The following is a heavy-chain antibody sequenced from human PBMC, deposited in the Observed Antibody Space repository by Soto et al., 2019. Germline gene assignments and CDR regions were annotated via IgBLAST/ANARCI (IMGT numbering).Heavy chain of an antibody. CDR2: ISAYNGNT. CDR1: AYTFTSYG. V-gene: IGHV1-18*01. D-gene: IGHD3-3*01. Sequence: XSVKVSFKASAYTFTSYGISLVRHAPGQGLEWMGWISAYNGNTNYAQKLQGRVTMTTDTSTSTAYMELRSLRSDDTAVYYCARGKEDFNDAFDIWGQGTMVTVSS. J-gene: IGHJ3*02. CDR3: ARGKEDFNDAFDI.